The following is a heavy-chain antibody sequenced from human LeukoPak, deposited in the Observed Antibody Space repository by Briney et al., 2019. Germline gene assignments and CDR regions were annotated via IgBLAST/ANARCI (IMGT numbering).Heavy chain of an antibody. V-gene: IGHV3-21*01. Sequence: GGPLRLSCAASGFTFSSYSMNWVRQAPGKGLEWVSSISSSSSYIYYADSVKGRFTISRDNAKNSLYLQMNSLRAEDTAVYYCARLRPYYGSGSPGGTFDPWGQGTLVTVSS. CDR2: ISSSSSYI. CDR1: GFTFSSYS. D-gene: IGHD3-10*01. CDR3: ARLRPYYGSGSPGGTFDP. J-gene: IGHJ5*02.